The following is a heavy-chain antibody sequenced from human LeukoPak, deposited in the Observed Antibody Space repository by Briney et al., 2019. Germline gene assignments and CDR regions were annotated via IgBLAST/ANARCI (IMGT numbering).Heavy chain of an antibody. D-gene: IGHD3-22*01. CDR2: INPNSGGT. CDR3: ARAYDSSGYLFFDY. V-gene: IGHV1-2*02. CDR1: GYTFTGYY. Sequence: ASVKVSCKASGYTFTGYYMHWVRQAPGQGLEWMGWINPNSGGTNYAQKFQGRVTMTRDTSISTAYMELCRLRSDDTAVYYCARAYDSSGYLFFDYWGQGTLVTVSS. J-gene: IGHJ4*02.